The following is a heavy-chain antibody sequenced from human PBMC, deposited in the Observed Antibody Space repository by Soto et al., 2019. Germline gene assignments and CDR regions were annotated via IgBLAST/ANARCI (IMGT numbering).Heavy chain of an antibody. CDR1: GGSISSCDYY. V-gene: IGHV4-30-4*01. D-gene: IGHD3-22*01. J-gene: IGHJ6*02. CDR3: ARDVGYYYDSSGYYALEYYYYYYGMDV. CDR2: IYYSGST. Sequence: SETLSLTCTVSGGSISSCDYYWSWIRKPPGKGLEWIGYIYYSGSTYYNPSLNCRVTISVDTSKNQFSLKLSSVTAADTAVYYCARDVGYYYDSSGYYALEYYYYYYGMDVWGQGTTVT.